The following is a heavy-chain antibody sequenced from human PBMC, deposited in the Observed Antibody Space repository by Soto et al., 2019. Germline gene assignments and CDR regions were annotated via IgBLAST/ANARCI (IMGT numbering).Heavy chain of an antibody. V-gene: IGHV3-23*01. CDR1: GFTFSDSV. J-gene: IGHJ4*02. D-gene: IGHD3-22*01. CDR2: ISGGGIT. Sequence: GGSRRLSCVASGFTFSDSVMAWVRQAPGKGLEWVSAISGGGITRYASSVTGRLSVSRDNSKNTLYLEMSSLWAEDTATYYCVKWHTSNFDSLPFTGFDYWGQGTQVTVSS. CDR3: VKWHTSNFDSLPFTGFDY.